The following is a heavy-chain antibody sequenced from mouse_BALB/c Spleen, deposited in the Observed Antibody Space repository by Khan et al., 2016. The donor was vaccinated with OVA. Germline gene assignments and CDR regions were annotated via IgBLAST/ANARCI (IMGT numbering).Heavy chain of an antibody. CDR2: IDPSTGYA. CDR1: GYSFITYW. Sequence: QVRLQQSGAELAKPGASLKMSCTASGYSFITYWIHWVKQRPGQGLEWIGYIDPSTGYAEYNQKFTDKATLTADKSSSTAYMQLTSLTSEDSAVYYCARRGLNGIFVYWGRGTLVTGSA. CDR3: ARRGLNGIFVY. V-gene: IGHV1-7*01. J-gene: IGHJ3*01. D-gene: IGHD1-3*01.